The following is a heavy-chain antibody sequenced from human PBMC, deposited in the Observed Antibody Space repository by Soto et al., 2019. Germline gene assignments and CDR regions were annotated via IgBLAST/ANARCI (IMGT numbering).Heavy chain of an antibody. CDR1: GFTFSSYG. Sequence: PGGSLRLSCAASGFTFSSYGMHWVRQAPGKGLEWVAVISYDGSNKYYADSVKGRFTISRDNSKNTLYLQMNSLRAEDTAVYYCAKSPGIAAAGPCYYYYGMDVWGQGTTVTVSS. V-gene: IGHV3-30*18. J-gene: IGHJ6*02. CDR3: AKSPGIAAAGPCYYYYGMDV. CDR2: ISYDGSNK. D-gene: IGHD6-13*01.